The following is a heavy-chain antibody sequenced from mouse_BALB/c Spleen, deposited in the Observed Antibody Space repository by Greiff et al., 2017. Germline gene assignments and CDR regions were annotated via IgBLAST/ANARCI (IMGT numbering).Heavy chain of an antibody. V-gene: IGHV1-4*01. CDR1: GFTFTSYS. Sequence: VQLQQSGAELAKPGASVKMSCTASGFTFTSYSMHWVKQRPGQGLEWIGYISPSTGSTEYTQKFKDKATLTADKSSSTAYMQLSSLTSEDSAFYYCARTYCGNSNYFDYWGQGTTLTVSS. D-gene: IGHD2-10*01. CDR3: ARTYCGNSNYFDY. J-gene: IGHJ2*01. CDR2: ISPSTGST.